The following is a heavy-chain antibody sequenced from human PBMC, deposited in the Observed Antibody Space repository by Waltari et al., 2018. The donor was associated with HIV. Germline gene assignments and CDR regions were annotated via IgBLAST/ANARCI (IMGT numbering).Heavy chain of an antibody. CDR3: ARRAGELQGRSFDY. V-gene: IGHV4-4*07. CDR1: VGSIRSYY. CDR2: IYPSGST. D-gene: IGHD1-7*01. Sequence: QVQLQDSGPELETPAETQSLTYSVSVGSIRSYYWSWIRHPAGKGPEWIGRIYPSGSTNYSPSLKSRVTLSVDTSNNQFFLKLMSVIAADTAMYYCARRAGELQGRSFDYWGQGTLVTVSS. J-gene: IGHJ4*02.